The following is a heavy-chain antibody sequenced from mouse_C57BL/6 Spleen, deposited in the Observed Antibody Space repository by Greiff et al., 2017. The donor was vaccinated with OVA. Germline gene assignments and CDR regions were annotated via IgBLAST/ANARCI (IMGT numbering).Heavy chain of an antibody. Sequence: VQLQQSGAELVRPGASVKLSCTASGFNIKDDYMHWVKQRPEQGLEWIGWIDPENGDTEYASKFQGKATITADTSSNTAYLQLSSLTSEDTAVYYCTTSSAQATDYWGQGTTLTVSS. CDR1: GFNIKDDY. CDR2: IDPENGDT. D-gene: IGHD3-2*02. J-gene: IGHJ2*01. V-gene: IGHV14-4*01. CDR3: TTSSAQATDY.